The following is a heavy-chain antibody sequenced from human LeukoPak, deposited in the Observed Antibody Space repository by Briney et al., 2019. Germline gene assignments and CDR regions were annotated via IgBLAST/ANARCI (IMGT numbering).Heavy chain of an antibody. J-gene: IGHJ4*02. CDR1: GFTFGDYA. V-gene: IGHV3-49*04. D-gene: IGHD5-18*01. CDR2: IRSKAYGGTT. CDR3: TREVDTAMVPPFDY. Sequence: GGSLRLSCTASGFTFGDYAMSWVRQAPGKGLEWVSFIRSKAYGGTTEYAASVKGRFTISRDDSKSIAYLQMNSLKTEDTAVYYCTREVDTAMVPPFDYWGQGTLVTVSS.